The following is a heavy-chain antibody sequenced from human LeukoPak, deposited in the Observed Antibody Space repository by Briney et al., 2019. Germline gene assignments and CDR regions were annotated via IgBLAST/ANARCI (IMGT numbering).Heavy chain of an antibody. Sequence: GGSLRLSCAASGFTFSSYSMNWVRQAPGKGLEWVSYISSSSSTIYYADSVKGRFTISRDNAKNSLYLQMNSLRAEDTAVYYCARFHYDSSGYEIDYWGQGTLVTVSS. CDR2: ISSSSSTI. CDR3: ARFHYDSSGYEIDY. D-gene: IGHD3-22*01. J-gene: IGHJ4*02. V-gene: IGHV3-48*01. CDR1: GFTFSSYS.